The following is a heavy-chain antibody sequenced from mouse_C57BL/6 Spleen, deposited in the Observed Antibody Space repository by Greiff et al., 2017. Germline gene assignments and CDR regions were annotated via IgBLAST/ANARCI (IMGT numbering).Heavy chain of an antibody. Sequence: VQLQQSGAELVKPGASVKISCKASGYAFSSYWMNWVKQRPGKGLEWIGQIYPGDGDTNYNEKFKSKATLTVDKSSSTAYMQLSSLTSEDSAVYYCARGTFYYGSSTGYFDVWGTGTTVTVSS. D-gene: IGHD1-1*01. V-gene: IGHV1-80*01. J-gene: IGHJ1*03. CDR2: IYPGDGDT. CDR3: ARGTFYYGSSTGYFDV. CDR1: GYAFSSYW.